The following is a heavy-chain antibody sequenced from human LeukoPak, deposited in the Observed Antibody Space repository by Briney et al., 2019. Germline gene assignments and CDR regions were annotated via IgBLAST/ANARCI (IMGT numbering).Heavy chain of an antibody. D-gene: IGHD2-15*01. CDR3: ARVYCSGGSCYSWRNAFDI. V-gene: IGHV3-30-3*01. J-gene: IGHJ3*02. CDR2: ISYDGSNK. CDR1: GFTFSSYA. Sequence: GGSLRLSCAASGFTFSSYAMHWVRQAPGKGLEWVAVISYDGSNKYYADSVKGRFTISRDNSKNTLYLQMNSLRAEDTAVYYCARVYCSGGSCYSWRNAFDIWGQGTMVTVSS.